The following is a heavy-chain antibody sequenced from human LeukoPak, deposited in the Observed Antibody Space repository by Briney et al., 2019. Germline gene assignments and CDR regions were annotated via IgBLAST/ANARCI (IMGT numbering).Heavy chain of an antibody. CDR1: GFTFSSYA. Sequence: GGSLRLSCAASGFTFSSYAMHWVRQAPGKGLEWVAVISYDGSNKYYADSVKGRFTISRDNSKNTLYLQMNSLRAEDTAVYYCAREKELGYCSSTSCQPGDLWGQGTLVTVSS. J-gene: IGHJ4*02. CDR2: ISYDGSNK. CDR3: AREKELGYCSSTSCQPGDL. D-gene: IGHD2-2*01. V-gene: IGHV3-30-3*01.